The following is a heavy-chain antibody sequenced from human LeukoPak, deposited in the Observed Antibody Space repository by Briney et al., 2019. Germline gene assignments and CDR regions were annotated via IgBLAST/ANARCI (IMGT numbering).Heavy chain of an antibody. Sequence: ASVKVSCKASGYTFTSYGISWVRQAPGQGLEWMGWISAYNGNTNYAQKLQGRVTMTTDTSTSTAYMELRSLRSDDTAVYYCARLLAVAGRLYYCYGMDVWGQGTTVTVSS. CDR2: ISAYNGNT. CDR1: GYTFTSYG. V-gene: IGHV1-18*01. J-gene: IGHJ6*02. D-gene: IGHD6-19*01. CDR3: ARLLAVAGRLYYCYGMDV.